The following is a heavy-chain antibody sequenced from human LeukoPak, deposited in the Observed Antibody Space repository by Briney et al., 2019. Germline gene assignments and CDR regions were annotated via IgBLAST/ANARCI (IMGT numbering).Heavy chain of an antibody. V-gene: IGHV6-1*01. CDR2: TYYRSKWYN. CDR1: GDSASSNSAA. CDR3: ARGGRDGYDSHLDY. J-gene: IGHJ4*02. D-gene: IGHD5-24*01. Sequence: SRTLSLTCAISGDSASSNSAAWNWIRQSPSSGLEWLVRTYYRSKWYNDYAVSVKSRITIKPDTSKNQFSLQLNSVTPEDTAVYYSARGGRDGYDSHLDYWGQGTLVTVSS.